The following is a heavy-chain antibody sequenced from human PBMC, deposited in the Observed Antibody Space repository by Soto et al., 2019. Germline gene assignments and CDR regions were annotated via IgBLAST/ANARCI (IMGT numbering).Heavy chain of an antibody. CDR3: GRRGSGTNSIDY. CDR2: IWSDGSNK. V-gene: IGHV3-33*01. CDR1: GFTFSSYG. J-gene: IGHJ4*02. Sequence: QVQLVESGGDVVQPGRSLRLSCAASGFTFSSYGMHWVRQAPGKGLEWVAVIWSDGSNKYYADSVKGRFTVSRDNSKNTLYLQMNSLRDEDTAVYYCGRRGSGTNSIDYWGQGTLVTVSS. D-gene: IGHD1-26*01.